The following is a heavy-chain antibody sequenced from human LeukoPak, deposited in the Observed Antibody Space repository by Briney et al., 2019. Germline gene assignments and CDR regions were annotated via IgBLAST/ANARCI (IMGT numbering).Heavy chain of an antibody. J-gene: IGHJ4*02. D-gene: IGHD3-22*01. CDR2: ISSSSSYI. CDR1: GFTFSSYS. V-gene: IGHV3-21*01. Sequence: GGSLRLSCAASGFTFSSYSMNWVRQAPGKGLEWVSSISSSSSYIYYADSVKGRFTISRDNAKNSLYLQMNSLRAEDTAVYCCARGIVVVNRGGFDYWGQGTLVTVSS. CDR3: ARGIVVVNRGGFDY.